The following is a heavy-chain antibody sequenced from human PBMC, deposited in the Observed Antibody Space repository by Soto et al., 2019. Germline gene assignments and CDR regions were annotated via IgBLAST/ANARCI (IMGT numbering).Heavy chain of an antibody. D-gene: IGHD4-17*01. J-gene: IGHJ4*02. CDR1: GFTFSSYW. Sequence: EVQLVESGGGLVQPGGSLRLSFAASGFTFSSYWMSWVRQAPGKGLEWVANIKQDGSEKYYVDSVKGRFTISRDNAKNSLYLQMNSLRAEDTAVYYCARLDYGDYLIPDYWGQGTLVTVSS. V-gene: IGHV3-7*01. CDR2: IKQDGSEK. CDR3: ARLDYGDYLIPDY.